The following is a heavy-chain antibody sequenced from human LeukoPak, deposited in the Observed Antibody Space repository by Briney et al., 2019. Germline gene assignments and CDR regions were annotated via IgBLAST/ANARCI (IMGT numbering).Heavy chain of an antibody. Sequence: ASVKVSCKASGGTFSSYAISWVRQAPGQGLEWMGRIIPIFGTANYAQKFQGRVTITTDESTSTAYMELSSLRSEDTAVYYCARPYYYDSSGYYSYFDYSGQGNLVTASS. CDR1: GGTFSSYA. D-gene: IGHD3-22*01. J-gene: IGHJ4*02. CDR2: IIPIFGTA. V-gene: IGHV1-69*05. CDR3: ARPYYYDSSGYYSYFDY.